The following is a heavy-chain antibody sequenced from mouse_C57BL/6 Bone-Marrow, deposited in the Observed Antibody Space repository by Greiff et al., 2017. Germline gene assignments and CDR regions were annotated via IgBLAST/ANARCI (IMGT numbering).Heavy chain of an antibody. D-gene: IGHD2-10*01. J-gene: IGHJ3*01. CDR1: GFSLTSYG. CDR2: IWRGGST. V-gene: IGHV2-2*01. CDR3: ARKAYLWFAY. Sequence: VQLQQSGPGLVQPSQSLSITCTVSGFSLTSYGVHWVRQSPGKGLEWLGVIWRGGSTDYNAAFISRLSISKDNSKSQVFFKMNSLQADDTAIYYCARKAYLWFAYWCQETLVTVSA.